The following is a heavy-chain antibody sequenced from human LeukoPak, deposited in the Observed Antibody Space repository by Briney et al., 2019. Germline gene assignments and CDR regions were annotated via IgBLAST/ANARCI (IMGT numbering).Heavy chain of an antibody. Sequence: AGGSLRLSCAASGFTFSRYAMSWVRQAPGKGLEWVSGISGSGHTTYYADFVKGRFTISRDNSKNTFYLQMNSLRAEDTAVYYCAKEPTHLLWGYYFDYWGQGTLVTVSS. V-gene: IGHV3-23*01. CDR1: GFTFSRYA. CDR3: AKEPTHLLWGYYFDY. CDR2: ISGSGHTT. D-gene: IGHD2-2*01. J-gene: IGHJ4*02.